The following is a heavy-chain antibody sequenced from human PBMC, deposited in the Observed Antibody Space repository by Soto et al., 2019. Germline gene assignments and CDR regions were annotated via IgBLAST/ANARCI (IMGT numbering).Heavy chain of an antibody. CDR3: AASYGSGYRAFDH. Sequence: QVQLVQSGAEVKKPGSSVKVSCKASGDTFSFYTINWVRQPPGLGLEWMGRVNPIVSMSNYAQKFQGRVTITAEQSQKTAHMPLSSLRSEDTALYYCAASYGSGYRAFDHWGQGALVTVSS. D-gene: IGHD3-10*01. V-gene: IGHV1-69*02. CDR2: VNPIVSMS. J-gene: IGHJ4*02. CDR1: GDTFSFYT.